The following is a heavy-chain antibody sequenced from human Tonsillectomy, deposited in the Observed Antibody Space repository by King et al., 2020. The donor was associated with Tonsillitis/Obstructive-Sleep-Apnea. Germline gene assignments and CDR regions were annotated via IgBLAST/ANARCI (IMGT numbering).Heavy chain of an antibody. CDR1: GFSLSTGGVG. CDR2: IYWDDDK. Sequence: TLKESGPTLVKPTQTLTLTCTFSGFSLSTGGVGVGWIRQPPGKALEWLALIYWDDDKRYSPSLKSRPTITKDTSKNQVVLTLTNMDPVDTATYFWAGGSYDSDAFGIGGQGRMVTGSS. CDR3: AGGSYDSDAFGI. V-gene: IGHV2-5*02. D-gene: IGHD3-10*01. J-gene: IGHJ3*02.